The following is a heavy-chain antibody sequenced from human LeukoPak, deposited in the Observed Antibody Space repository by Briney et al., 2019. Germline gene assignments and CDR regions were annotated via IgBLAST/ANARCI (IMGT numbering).Heavy chain of an antibody. CDR3: AKAPVTSCRGAFCYPFDY. CDR1: GFTFSSYE. Sequence: GGSLRLSCAASGFTFSSYEMNWVRQAPGKGLEWVSYISSSGSTIYYADSVKGRFTISRDNAKNSLYLQMNSLRAEDAAVYYCAKAPVTSCRGAFCYPFDYWGQGTLVTVSS. D-gene: IGHD2-15*01. J-gene: IGHJ4*02. V-gene: IGHV3-48*03. CDR2: ISSSGSTI.